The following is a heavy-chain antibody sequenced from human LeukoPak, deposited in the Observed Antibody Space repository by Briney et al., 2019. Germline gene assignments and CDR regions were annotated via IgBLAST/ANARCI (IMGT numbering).Heavy chain of an antibody. J-gene: IGHJ3*02. Sequence: SETLSLTCTVSGGSVSSSIYYWGWIRQPPGKGLEWIGSIYYSGSTSYNPSLKSRVTISVDTSKNQFSLDLSSVTAADTAVYYCARQKCTSTSCLTKNAFDIWGQGTMVTVSS. D-gene: IGHD2-2*01. CDR1: GGSVSSSIYY. V-gene: IGHV4-39*01. CDR3: ARQKCTSTSCLTKNAFDI. CDR2: IYYSGST.